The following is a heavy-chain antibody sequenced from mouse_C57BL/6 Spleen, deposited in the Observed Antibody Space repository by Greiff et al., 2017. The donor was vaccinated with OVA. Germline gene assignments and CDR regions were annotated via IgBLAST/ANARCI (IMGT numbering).Heavy chain of an antibody. D-gene: IGHD2-5*01. CDR3: ARSGIVTTYYYAMDD. CDR2: IDPSDSYT. CDR1: GYTFTSYW. J-gene: IGHJ4*01. Sequence: QVQLQQPGAELVMPGASVKLSCKASGYTFTSYWMHWVKQRPGQGLEWIGEIDPSDSYTNYNQKFKGKSTLTVDKSSSTAYMQLSSLTSEDSAVYYCARSGIVTTYYYAMDDWGQGTSVTVSS. V-gene: IGHV1-69*01.